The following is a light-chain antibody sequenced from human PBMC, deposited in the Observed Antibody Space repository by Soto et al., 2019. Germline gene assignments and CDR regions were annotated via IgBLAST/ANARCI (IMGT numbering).Light chain of an antibody. Sequence: AIRMTKSPSSFSASTGDRVTITCRASQGISSYLAWYQQKPGKAPKLLVYAASTLQYVVPSRFSGSGSGTDFTLTISCLQSEDFATCFCQQYYTSPQTFGQGTKWEIK. CDR1: QGISSY. J-gene: IGKJ2*01. CDR2: AAS. V-gene: IGKV1-8*01. CDR3: QQYYTSPQT.